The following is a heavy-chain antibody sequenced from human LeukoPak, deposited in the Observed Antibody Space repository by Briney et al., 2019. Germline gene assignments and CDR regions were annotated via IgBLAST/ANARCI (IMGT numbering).Heavy chain of an antibody. D-gene: IGHD3-9*01. CDR2: ITGSGDST. J-gene: IGHJ4*02. Sequence: PGRSLRLSCAASGFTFSSYGVHWVRQAPGKGLEWVSAITGSGDSTYYADSVKGRFTISRDNSKNTLYVEMNTLRAEDTAVYYCAKWGDYDILTGYYVSDFWGQGTLVTVSS. V-gene: IGHV3-23*01. CDR3: AKWGDYDILTGYYVSDF. CDR1: GFTFSSYG.